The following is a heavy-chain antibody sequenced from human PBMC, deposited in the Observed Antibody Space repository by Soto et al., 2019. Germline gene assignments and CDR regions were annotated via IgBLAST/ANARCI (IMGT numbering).Heavy chain of an antibody. CDR1: GFTFSSYG. D-gene: IGHD2-21*01. Sequence: QVQLVESGGGVVQPGRSLRLSCAASGFTFSSYGMHWVRQAPGKGLEWVAVISYDGSNKYYADSVKGRFTISRDNSKNTLYLQMNSLRAEDTAVYHCAKDLVLWTAGIDYWGQGTLVTVS. CDR2: ISYDGSNK. V-gene: IGHV3-30*18. J-gene: IGHJ4*02. CDR3: AKDLVLWTAGIDY.